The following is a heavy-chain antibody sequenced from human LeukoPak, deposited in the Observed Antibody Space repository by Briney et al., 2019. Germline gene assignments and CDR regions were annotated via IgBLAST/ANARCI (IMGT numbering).Heavy chain of an antibody. CDR1: GLTFSTSG. J-gene: IGHJ4*02. CDR3: ATETNGRHYDY. D-gene: IGHD1-14*01. V-gene: IGHV3-21*06. Sequence: GGSLRLSCTASGLTFSTSGFNWVRQAPGKGLEWVASIGPTGSDRYHADSIKGPLTTSRDNANNFLYLQMNSLRAEDTAVYYCATETNGRHYDYWGQGTLLTVSS. CDR2: IGPTGSDR.